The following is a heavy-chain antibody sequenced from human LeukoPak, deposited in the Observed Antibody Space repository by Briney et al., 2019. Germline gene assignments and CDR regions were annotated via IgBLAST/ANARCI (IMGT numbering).Heavy chain of an antibody. J-gene: IGHJ4*02. CDR2: IYHSGST. D-gene: IGHD6-6*01. CDR3: ASLSIAAPRHY. CDR1: GYSISSGYY. Sequence: PSETLSLTCTVSGYSISSGYYWGWIRQPPGKGLEWIGSIYHSGSTYYDPSLKSRVTILVDTSKNQFSLKLSSVTAADTAVYYCASLSIAAPRHYWGQGTLVTVSS. V-gene: IGHV4-38-2*02.